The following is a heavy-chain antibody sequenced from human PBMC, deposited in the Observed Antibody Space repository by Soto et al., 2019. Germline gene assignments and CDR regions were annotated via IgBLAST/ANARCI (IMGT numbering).Heavy chain of an antibody. Sequence: SETLSLTCTVSGGSISSSSYYWGWIRQPPGKGLEWIGSIYYSGSTNYSPSFQGHVTISADKSISTAYLQWSSLKASDTAMYYCARHVMGARGWVEEPLWGQGTLVTVSS. CDR3: ARHVMGARGWVEEPL. J-gene: IGHJ4*02. V-gene: IGHV4-39*07. CDR1: GGSISSSSYY. CDR2: IYYSGST. D-gene: IGHD1-1*01.